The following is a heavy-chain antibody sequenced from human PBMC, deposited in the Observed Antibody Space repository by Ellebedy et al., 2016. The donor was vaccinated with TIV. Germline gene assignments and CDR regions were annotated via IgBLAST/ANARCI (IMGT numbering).Heavy chain of an antibody. V-gene: IGHV4-39*01. CDR2: IYYSGST. D-gene: IGHD2-2*02. J-gene: IGHJ2*01. CDR3: ARLRGIVVVPAALRWYFDL. CDR1: GGSISSSSYY. Sequence: MPSETLSLTCTVSGGSISSSSYYWGWIRQPPGKGLEWIGSIYYSGSTYYNPSLKSRVTISVDTSKNQFSLKLSSVTAADTAVYYCARLRGIVVVPAALRWYFDLWGRGTLVTVSS.